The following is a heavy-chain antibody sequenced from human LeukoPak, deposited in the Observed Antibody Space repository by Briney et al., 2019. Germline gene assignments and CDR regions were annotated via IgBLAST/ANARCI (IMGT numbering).Heavy chain of an antibody. Sequence: GGSLRLSCAASGFTFSGHWMDWVRQAPGKGLVWVARIDPDGSGCYSADFVEGRFTISGDNAKTAVLLQMNRLGVEAAAFYYCARDAQELFFSWGQGTLVSVSS. CDR1: GFTFSGHW. J-gene: IGHJ5*02. CDR2: IDPDGSGC. CDR3: ARDAQELFFS. D-gene: IGHD3-16*01. V-gene: IGHV3-74*01.